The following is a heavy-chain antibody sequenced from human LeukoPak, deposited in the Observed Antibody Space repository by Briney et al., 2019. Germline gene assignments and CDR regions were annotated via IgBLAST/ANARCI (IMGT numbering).Heavy chain of an antibody. Sequence: PSETLSLTCAVYGGSFSGYWTWIRQPPGKGLEWIGEINHRGTTNYNPSLQSRVTIFVDTSKNQFSLKLSSVTAADTAVYYCARDGYYDSSGYYLSGMDVWGQGTTVTVSS. CDR2: INHRGTT. D-gene: IGHD3-22*01. J-gene: IGHJ6*02. CDR1: GGSFSGY. V-gene: IGHV4-34*01. CDR3: ARDGYYDSSGYYLSGMDV.